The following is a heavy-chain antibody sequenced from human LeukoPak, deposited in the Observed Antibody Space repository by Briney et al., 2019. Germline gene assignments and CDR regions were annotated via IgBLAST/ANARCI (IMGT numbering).Heavy chain of an antibody. J-gene: IGHJ4*02. D-gene: IGHD1-20*01. CDR2: LKDDGSEK. CDR1: GFTLRSYW. Sequence: PGGSLRLSCAASGFTLRSYWMSWVRQAPGKGLEWVADLKDDGSEKYYVDAVKGRFTISRDNAKNSLYLQMNSLRAEDTAMYYCARHNNWNYIDNWGQGTLVTVSS. CDR3: ARHNNWNYIDN. V-gene: IGHV3-7*02.